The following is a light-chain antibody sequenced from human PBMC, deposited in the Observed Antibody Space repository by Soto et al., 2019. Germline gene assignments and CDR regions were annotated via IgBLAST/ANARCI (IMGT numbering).Light chain of an antibody. CDR2: KAS. CDR3: QQYNSIRST. J-gene: IGKJ2*02. Sequence: DIQMTQSPSTLSASEGDRVTITCRASQSISSWLAWYQQKAGKAPKLLIYKASSLESGVPSRFSGSGSGTEFTLTINSLQPDDFATYYCQQYNSIRSTFGQGTKLEMK. V-gene: IGKV1-5*03. CDR1: QSISSW.